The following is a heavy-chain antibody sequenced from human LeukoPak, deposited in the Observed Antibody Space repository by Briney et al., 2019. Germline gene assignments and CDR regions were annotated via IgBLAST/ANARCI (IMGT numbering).Heavy chain of an antibody. CDR3: ARARKYCSSTSCEFGP. D-gene: IGHD2-2*01. V-gene: IGHV1-8*01. CDR2: MNPNSGNT. Sequence: GASVKVSCKASGYTFTSYDINWVRQATGQGLEWMGWMNPNSGNTGYAQKFQGRVTITRNTSISTAYTELSSLRSADTAVYYCARARKYCSSTSCEFGPWGQGTLVTVSS. CDR1: GYTFTSYD. J-gene: IGHJ5*02.